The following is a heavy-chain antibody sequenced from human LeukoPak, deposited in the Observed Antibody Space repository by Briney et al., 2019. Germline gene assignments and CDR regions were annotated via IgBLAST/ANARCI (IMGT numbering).Heavy chain of an antibody. Sequence: SETLSLTCTVSGGSTSSSSYYWGWIRQPPGKWLEWIGSIYYSGNTYYNPSLKSRVTISVDTSKNQFSLKLSSVTAADTAVYYCATQGATLYYFDYWGQGTLVTVSS. D-gene: IGHD1-26*01. V-gene: IGHV4-39*01. CDR1: GGSTSSSSYY. CDR3: ATQGATLYYFDY. J-gene: IGHJ4*02. CDR2: IYYSGNT.